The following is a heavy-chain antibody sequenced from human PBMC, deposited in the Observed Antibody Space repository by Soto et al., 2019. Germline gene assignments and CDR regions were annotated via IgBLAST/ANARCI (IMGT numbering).Heavy chain of an antibody. V-gene: IGHV5-51*01. J-gene: IGHJ5*02. D-gene: IGHD3-10*01. CDR2: IYPGYSDT. Sequence: ESLKLSFKGSGYSFTSYWIGWVRQMPGKGLEWVGDIYPGYSDTRLSPSFQGQVTISADKSISTAYLQWSSLKASDTAMYSCAVRGEGSRHHFDPWGQGTLVPVYS. CDR3: AVRGEGSRHHFDP. CDR1: GYSFTSYW.